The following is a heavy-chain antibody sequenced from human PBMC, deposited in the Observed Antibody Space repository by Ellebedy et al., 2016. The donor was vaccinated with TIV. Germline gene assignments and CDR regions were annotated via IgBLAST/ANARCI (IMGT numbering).Heavy chain of an antibody. CDR1: GFTFDDYA. CDR3: AKGVGVGYGMDV. Sequence: PGGSLRLSCAASGFTFDDYAMHWVRQAPGRGLEWVSLISGDGGSTYYADSVKGRFTISRDNSKNSLYLQMNSLRTEDPALYYCAKGVGVGYGMDVWGQGTTVTVSS. D-gene: IGHD1-26*01. V-gene: IGHV3-43*02. CDR2: ISGDGGST. J-gene: IGHJ6*02.